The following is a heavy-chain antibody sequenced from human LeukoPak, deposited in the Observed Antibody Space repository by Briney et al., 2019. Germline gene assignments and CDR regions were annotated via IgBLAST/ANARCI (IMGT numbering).Heavy chain of an antibody. CDR1: GGSISSYY. J-gene: IGHJ5*02. Sequence: SETLSLTCTVSGGSISSYYWSWIRQPPGKGLEWIGYIYYSGSTNYNPSLKSRVTISVDTSKNQFSLKLSSVTAADTAVYYCARGHTPMYYGSGSFDPWGQGTLVTVSS. D-gene: IGHD3-10*01. CDR2: IYYSGST. CDR3: ARGHTPMYYGSGSFDP. V-gene: IGHV4-59*08.